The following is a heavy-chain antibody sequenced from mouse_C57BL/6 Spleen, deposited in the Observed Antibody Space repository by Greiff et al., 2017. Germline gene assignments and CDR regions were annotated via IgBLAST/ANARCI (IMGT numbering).Heavy chain of an antibody. CDR2: ISSGSSTI. CDR1: GFTFSDYG. J-gene: IGHJ3*01. V-gene: IGHV5-17*01. D-gene: IGHD2-1*01. Sequence: VQLKESGGGLVKPGGSLKLSCAASGFTFSDYGMHWVRQAPEKGLEWVAYISSGSSTIYYADTVKGRFTISRDNAKNTLFLQMTSLRSEDTAMYYCAREGIYYGNYLAWFAYWGQGTLVTVSA. CDR3: AREGIYYGNYLAWFAY.